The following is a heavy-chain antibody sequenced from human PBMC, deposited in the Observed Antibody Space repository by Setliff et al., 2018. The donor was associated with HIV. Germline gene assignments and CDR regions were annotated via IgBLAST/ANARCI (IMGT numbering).Heavy chain of an antibody. CDR2: IYTSGSI. V-gene: IGHV4-4*08. CDR3: ARSGGNWYFNL. J-gene: IGHJ2*01. D-gene: IGHD3-10*01. CDR1: GGSISSYY. Sequence: ASETLSLTCTVSGGSISSYYWSWIRQPPGKGLEWIGYIYTSGSINYNPSLKSRVTISVDTSKNQFSLKLSSVTAADTAVFYCARSGGNWYFNLWGRGTLVTVSS.